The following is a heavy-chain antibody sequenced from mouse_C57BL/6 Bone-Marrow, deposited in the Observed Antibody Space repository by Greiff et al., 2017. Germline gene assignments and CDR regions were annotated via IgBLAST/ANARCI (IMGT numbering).Heavy chain of an antibody. V-gene: IGHV14-2*01. CDR3: ARSHYYGSPAWFAY. Sequence: VQLQQSGAELVKPGASVKLSCTASGFNIKDYYMHWVKQRTEQGLEWIGRIDPEGGETKYAPKFQGKATITADTSSNTAYLPLSSLTSEDTAVYYCARSHYYGSPAWFAYWGQGTLVTVSA. CDR1: GFNIKDYY. CDR2: IDPEGGET. D-gene: IGHD1-1*01. J-gene: IGHJ3*01.